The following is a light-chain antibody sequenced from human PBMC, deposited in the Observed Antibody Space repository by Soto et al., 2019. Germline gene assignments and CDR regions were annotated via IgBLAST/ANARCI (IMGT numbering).Light chain of an antibody. CDR3: AAWDDSLSGVV. CDR1: SSNIGRNS. V-gene: IGLV1-44*01. CDR2: NHN. J-gene: IGLJ3*02. Sequence: QSVLTQPPSASGTPGQRVSISCSGSSSNIGRNSVNWYQRFPGTAPKLLIYNHNQRPSGVPDRFSGSKFSTSVSLVISGLQSKDEADYYCAAWDDSLSGVVFGGGTKLTVL.